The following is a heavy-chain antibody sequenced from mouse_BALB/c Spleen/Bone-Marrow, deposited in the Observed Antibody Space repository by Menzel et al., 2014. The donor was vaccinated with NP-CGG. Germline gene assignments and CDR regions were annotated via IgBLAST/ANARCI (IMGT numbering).Heavy chain of an antibody. Sequence: QVQLQQPGAELAKPGASVKMSCKASGYTFTSYWMHWVKQRPGQGLEWIGYINPSTGYTEYNQKFKDKATLTADKSSSTADMQLSSLTCEDSAVYYCARDWYFDVWGAGTTVTVSS. J-gene: IGHJ1*01. CDR1: GYTFTSYW. CDR2: INPSTGYT. V-gene: IGHV1-7*01. CDR3: ARDWYFDV.